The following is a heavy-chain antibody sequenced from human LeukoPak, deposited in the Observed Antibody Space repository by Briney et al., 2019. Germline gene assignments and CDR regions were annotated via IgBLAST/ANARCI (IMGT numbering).Heavy chain of an antibody. D-gene: IGHD3-22*01. CDR2: IYTSGST. CDR1: GGSISSYY. CDR3: ARSDIAYYYDSSGCAFDI. V-gene: IGHV4-4*07. J-gene: IGHJ3*02. Sequence: SETLSLTCTVSGGSISSYYWSWIRQPAGKGLEWIGRIYTSGSTNYNPSLKSRATMSVDTSKNQFSLKLSSVTAADTAVYYCARSDIAYYYDSSGCAFDIWGQGTMVTVSS.